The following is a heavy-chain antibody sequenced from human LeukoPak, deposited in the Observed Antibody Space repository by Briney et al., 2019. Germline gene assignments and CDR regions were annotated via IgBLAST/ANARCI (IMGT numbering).Heavy chain of an antibody. CDR2: ISRGDGPM. V-gene: IGHV3-11*04. CDR3: ARGDWFLDY. Sequence: PGGSLRLSCATSGFTFSNYYMSWIRQAPGKGLEWVSYISRGDGPMYYADSVKGRFTISRDNAKNSLYPQMNSLRAEDTAVYYCARGDWFLDYWGQGTLVTVSS. CDR1: GFTFSNYY. D-gene: IGHD3-3*01. J-gene: IGHJ4*02.